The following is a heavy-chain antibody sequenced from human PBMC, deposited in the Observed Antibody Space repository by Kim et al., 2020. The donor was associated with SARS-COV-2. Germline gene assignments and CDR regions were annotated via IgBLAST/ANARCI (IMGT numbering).Heavy chain of an antibody. CDR1: GGSISSYY. CDR2: IYYSGST. CDR3: ARSPYVDIVATMEYYFDY. V-gene: IGHV4-59*13. J-gene: IGHJ4*02. D-gene: IGHD5-12*01. Sequence: SETLSLTCTVSGGSISSYYWSWIRQPPGKGLEWIGYIYYSGSTNYNPSLKSRVTISVDTSKNQFSLKLSSVTAADTAVYYCARSPYVDIVATMEYYFDYWGQGTLVTVSS.